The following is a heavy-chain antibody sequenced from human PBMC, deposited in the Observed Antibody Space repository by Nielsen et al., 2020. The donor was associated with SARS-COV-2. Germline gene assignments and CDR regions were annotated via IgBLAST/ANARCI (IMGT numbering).Heavy chain of an antibody. CDR1: GGPIKTSSFY. CDR3: VRPKTGISPAAGMVD. V-gene: IGHV4-39*01. D-gene: IGHD1-1*01. CDR2: IYYTGVT. J-gene: IGHJ6*02. Sequence: SETLSLTCTVSGGPIKTSSFYWGWVRQSPGQGLEWIGSIYYTGVTYYNPSLKSRVVISADTSENQLSLRLSSVTATDAAVYYCVRPKTGISPAAGMVDWGQGTAVTVSS.